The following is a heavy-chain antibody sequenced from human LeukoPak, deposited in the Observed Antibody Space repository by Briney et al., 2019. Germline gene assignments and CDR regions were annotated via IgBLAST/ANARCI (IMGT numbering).Heavy chain of an antibody. V-gene: IGHV4-34*01. CDR2: INHSGST. CDR3: ARATIAAAKNFDY. D-gene: IGHD6-13*01. J-gene: IGHJ4*02. CDR1: GGSFSGYY. Sequence: PSETLSLTCAVYGGSFSGYYWSWIRQPPGKGLEWIGEINHSGSTNYNPSLKSRVTISVDKSKNQFSLKLSSVTAADTAVYYCARATIAAAKNFDYWGQGTLVTVSS.